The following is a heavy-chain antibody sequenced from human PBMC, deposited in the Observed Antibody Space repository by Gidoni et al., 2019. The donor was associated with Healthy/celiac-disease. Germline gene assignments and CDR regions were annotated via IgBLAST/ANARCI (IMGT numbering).Heavy chain of an antibody. J-gene: IGHJ4*02. Sequence: QVQLVQSGAELKKPGASVKVSCKASGYTFTSYDINWVRQATGQGLEWMGWMNPNSGNTGYAQKFQGRVTMTRNTSISTAYMELSILRSEDTAVYYCARGNIVVVVTATPGGFDYWGQGTLVTVSS. CDR3: ARGNIVVVVTATPGGFDY. V-gene: IGHV1-8*01. CDR2: MNPNSGNT. D-gene: IGHD2-15*01. CDR1: GYTFTSYD.